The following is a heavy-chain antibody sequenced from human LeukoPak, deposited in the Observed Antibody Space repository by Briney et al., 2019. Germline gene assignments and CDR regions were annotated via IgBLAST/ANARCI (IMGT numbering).Heavy chain of an antibody. D-gene: IGHD1-1*01. V-gene: IGHV1-18*01. CDR3: ARVEQLERRGWFDP. CDR2: ISAYNGNT. Sequence: GASVKVSCKASGYTFTSYGISWVRQAPRQGLEWMGWISAYNGNTNYAQKLQGRVTMTTDTSTSTAYMELRSLRSDDTAVYYCARVEQLERRGWFDPWGQGTLVTVSS. J-gene: IGHJ5*02. CDR1: GYTFTSYG.